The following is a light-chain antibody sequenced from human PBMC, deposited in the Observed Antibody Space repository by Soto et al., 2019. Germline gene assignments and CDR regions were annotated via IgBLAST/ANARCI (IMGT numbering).Light chain of an antibody. Sequence: QSVLTQPPSVSVAPGQRVTISCTGSSSNIGAGFDVHWYQQLPGTAPKLLIYSNINRPSGVPDRFSGSKSGTSASLAITGLQAEDEADYYCQSYDGSLSAVVFGGGTKLTVL. CDR3: QSYDGSLSAVV. CDR1: SSNIGAGFD. CDR2: SNI. J-gene: IGLJ2*01. V-gene: IGLV1-40*01.